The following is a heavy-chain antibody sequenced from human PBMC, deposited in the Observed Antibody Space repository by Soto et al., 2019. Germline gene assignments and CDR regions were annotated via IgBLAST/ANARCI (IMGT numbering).Heavy chain of an antibody. V-gene: IGHV1-69*01. Sequence: QVQLVQSGAEVKKPGSSVKVSCKASGGTFSSYAISWVRQAPGQGLEWMGGIIPIFGTANYAQKFQGRVTITADESTSTAYMELSRLRSEDTAVYYCATPRFSGYGGRQGDYFDYWGQGTLVTVSS. CDR3: ATPRFSGYGGRQGDYFDY. D-gene: IGHD5-12*01. J-gene: IGHJ4*02. CDR1: GGTFSSYA. CDR2: IIPIFGTA.